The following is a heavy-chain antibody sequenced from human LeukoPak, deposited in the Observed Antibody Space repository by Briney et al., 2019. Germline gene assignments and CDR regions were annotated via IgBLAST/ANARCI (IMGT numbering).Heavy chain of an antibody. CDR2: ISNSGDST. CDR3: ANNWNMDC. D-gene: IGHD1-1*01. J-gene: IGHJ4*02. V-gene: IGHV3-23*01. Sequence: QSGGSLRLSCAASGFSFSDYSMNWVRQAPGKGLEWVSSISNSGDSTYYADSVKGRFTISRDNSENTVYLQMTSLRADDTAVYYCANNWNMDCWGQGTLVTVSS. CDR1: GFSFSDYS.